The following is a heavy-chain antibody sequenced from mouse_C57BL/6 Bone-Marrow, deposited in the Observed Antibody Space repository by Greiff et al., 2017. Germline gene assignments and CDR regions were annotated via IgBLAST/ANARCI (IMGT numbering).Heavy chain of an antibody. V-gene: IGHV1-64*01. J-gene: IGHJ4*01. CDR1: GYTFTSYW. CDR2: IHPNSGST. CDR3: ARDYSNYEAMDY. Sequence: VQLQQSGAELVKPGASVKLSCKASGYTFTSYWMHWVKQRPGQGLEWIGMIHPNSGSTNYNEKFKSKATLTVDKSSSTAYMQLSSLTSEDSAVYYCARDYSNYEAMDYWGQGTSVTVSS. D-gene: IGHD2-5*01.